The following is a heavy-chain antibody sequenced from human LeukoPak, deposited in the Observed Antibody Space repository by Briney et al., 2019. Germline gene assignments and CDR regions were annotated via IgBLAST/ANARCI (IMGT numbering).Heavy chain of an antibody. CDR1: GYTFTGYY. CDR2: INPNSGGT. J-gene: IGHJ4*02. Sequence: ASVKVSCKASGYTFTGYYMHWVRQDPGQGLEWMGWINPNSGGTKYAQKFQGRVTMTRDKSISTAYMGLSRLRSDEMAVYYCARDHDSSGYPFDYWGQGTLVTVSS. CDR3: ARDHDSSGYPFDY. V-gene: IGHV1-2*02. D-gene: IGHD3-22*01.